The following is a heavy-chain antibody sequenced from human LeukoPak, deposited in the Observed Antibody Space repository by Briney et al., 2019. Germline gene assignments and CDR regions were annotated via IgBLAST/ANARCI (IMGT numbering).Heavy chain of an antibody. V-gene: IGHV4-61*02. CDR3: ARGPGSYSSSWYDY. D-gene: IGHD6-13*01. CDR1: GGSISSGSYY. J-gene: IGHJ4*02. CDR2: IYTSGST. Sequence: SETLSLTCTVSGGSISSGSYYWSWIRQPAGKGLEWIGRIYTSGSTNYNPSLKSRVTISVDTSKNQFSLKLSSVTAADTAVYYCARGPGSYSSSWYDYWGQGTLVTVSS.